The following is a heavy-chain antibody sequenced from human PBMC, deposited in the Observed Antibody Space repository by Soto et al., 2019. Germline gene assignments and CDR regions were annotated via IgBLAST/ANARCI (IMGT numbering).Heavy chain of an antibody. V-gene: IGHV1-69*12. CDR1: GGSLSNYG. CDR2: IIPVFGTA. Sequence: QVQLVQSGAEVKKPGSSVKVSCKASGGSLSNYGISWVRQAPGQGPEWMGGIIPVFGTANYAQKFQGRVTITADESTSIVYMDVTSLRSEDTAVYYCARGDATKIVVTTYYAMDVWGQGTTVTVSS. J-gene: IGHJ6*02. CDR3: ARGDATKIVVTTYYAMDV. D-gene: IGHD3-9*01.